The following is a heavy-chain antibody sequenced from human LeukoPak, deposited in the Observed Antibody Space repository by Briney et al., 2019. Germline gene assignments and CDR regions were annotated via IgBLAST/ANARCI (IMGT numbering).Heavy chain of an antibody. V-gene: IGHV4-39*07. Sequence: SETLSLTCTVSGGSISSSSYYWGWIRQPPGKGLEWIGSIYYSGSTYYNPSLKSRVTISVDTSKNQFSLKLSSVTAADTAVYYCARLNYDILTGYSGPGNKFDYWGQGTLVTVSS. CDR2: IYYSGST. J-gene: IGHJ4*02. CDR3: ARLNYDILTGYSGPGNKFDY. D-gene: IGHD3-9*01. CDR1: GGSISSSSYY.